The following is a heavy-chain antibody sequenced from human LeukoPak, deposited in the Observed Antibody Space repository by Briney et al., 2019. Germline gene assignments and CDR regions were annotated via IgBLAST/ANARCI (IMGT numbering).Heavy chain of an antibody. J-gene: IGHJ4*02. CDR3: ARDFKRRFDY. CDR1: GFTFDDYA. V-gene: IGHV3-9*01. CDR2: ISWNSGSI. Sequence: GGSLRLSCAASGFTFDDYAMHWVRQAPGKGLEWVSGISWNSGSIGYADSVKGRFTISRDNAKNSLYLQMSSLRVEDTAVYYCARDFKRRFDYWGQGTLVTVSS.